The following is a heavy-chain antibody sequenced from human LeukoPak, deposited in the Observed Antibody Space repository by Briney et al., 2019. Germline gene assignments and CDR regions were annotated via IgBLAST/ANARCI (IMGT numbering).Heavy chain of an antibody. V-gene: IGHV2-70*01. CDR3: ARKSGHDAFDI. J-gene: IGHJ3*02. D-gene: IGHD3-3*01. CDR1: GFWLGTSGMG. Sequence: SGPSLSQPTPPLTLTFTFSGFWLGTSGMGGRWIRQPPGKALEWLTLIDWDEDKYYSTSLKTRLTISKDSTKKQVVRTMTNMDPVDTATYYCARKSGHDAFDIWGQGTMVTVSS. CDR2: IDWDEDK.